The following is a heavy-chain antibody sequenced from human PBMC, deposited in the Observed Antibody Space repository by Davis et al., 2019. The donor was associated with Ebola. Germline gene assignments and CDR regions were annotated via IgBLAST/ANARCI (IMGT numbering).Heavy chain of an antibody. V-gene: IGHV4-34*01. Sequence: SETLSLTCAVYGGSFSGYYWSWIRQPPGKGLEWIGEINHSGSTNYNPSLKGRVTISVDTSKNQFSLKLSSVTTADTAVYYCASVWNDYGSGSYYDYWGQGILVTVSS. J-gene: IGHJ4*02. CDR3: ASVWNDYGSGSYYDY. D-gene: IGHD3-10*01. CDR2: INHSGST. CDR1: GGSFSGYY.